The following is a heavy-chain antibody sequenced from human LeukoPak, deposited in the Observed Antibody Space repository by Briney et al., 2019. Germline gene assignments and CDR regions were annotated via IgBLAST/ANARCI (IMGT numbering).Heavy chain of an antibody. D-gene: IGHD2-2*01. CDR3: ARGFEDIVVVPAAFSFDY. CDR2: IYTSGST. CDR1: GGSISSYY. V-gene: IGHV4-4*07. Sequence: SETLSLTCTVSGGSISSYYWSWIRQPAGKGLEWIGRIYTSGSTNYNPSLKSRVTLSVDTSKNQFSLKLSSVTAADTAVYYCARGFEDIVVVPAAFSFDYWGQGTLVTVSS. J-gene: IGHJ4*02.